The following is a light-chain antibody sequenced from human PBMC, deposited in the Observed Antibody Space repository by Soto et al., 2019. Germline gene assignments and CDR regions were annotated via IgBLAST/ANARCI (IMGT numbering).Light chain of an antibody. V-gene: IGKV2-28*01. CDR3: MQALQTGA. J-gene: IGKJ1*01. Sequence: MGMPKSQLPFPATLEGPPPTPSGLGRTSLIIIGKNYLDWYLQKPGQSPQLLIYLGSNRASGVPDRFSGSGSGTDFTLKISRVEAEDVGVYYCMQALQTGAFGQGTKVEIK. CDR1: RTSLIIIGKNY. CDR2: LGS.